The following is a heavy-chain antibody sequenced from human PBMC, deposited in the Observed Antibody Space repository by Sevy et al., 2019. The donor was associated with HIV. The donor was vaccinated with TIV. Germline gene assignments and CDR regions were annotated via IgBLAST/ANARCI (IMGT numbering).Heavy chain of an antibody. CDR3: ALEAGTSSFVY. CDR1: GFTVTSNY. V-gene: IGHV3-53*01. Sequence: GGSLRLSCAATGFTVTSNYMSWVRQGPGKGLEWVSGFYNGDSTQYADSVKGRFTISRDKSNNTLYLQMDSLRAEDTAVYYCALEAGTSSFVYWGQGTLVTVSS. CDR2: FYNGDST. D-gene: IGHD6-19*01. J-gene: IGHJ4*02.